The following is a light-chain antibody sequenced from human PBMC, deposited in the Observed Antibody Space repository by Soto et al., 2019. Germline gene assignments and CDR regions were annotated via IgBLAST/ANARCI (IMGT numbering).Light chain of an antibody. CDR2: GAS. Sequence: EIVMTQSPTTLSVSPGERGTLSCRASQDISSNLAWYQQKPGQTPRLLIHGASTRATGIPARFSGSGSGTRFTLTIASLQSEDFAVYYCQQYDNWPRTVGQGTKVDSK. CDR1: QDISSN. J-gene: IGKJ1*01. V-gene: IGKV3-15*01. CDR3: QQYDNWPRT.